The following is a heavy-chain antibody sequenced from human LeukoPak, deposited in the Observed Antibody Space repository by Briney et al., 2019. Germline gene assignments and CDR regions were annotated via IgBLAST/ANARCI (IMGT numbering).Heavy chain of an antibody. J-gene: IGHJ4*02. CDR1: GFTFSSYA. Sequence: TGGSLRLSCAASGFTFSSYAMSWVRQAPGKGLEWVSAISGSGGSTYYADSVKGRFTISRDNSKNTLYLQMNSLRAEDTAVFYCARDLGGYDYVPYFDYWGQGTLVTVSS. D-gene: IGHD5-12*01. CDR2: ISGSGGST. CDR3: ARDLGGYDYVPYFDY. V-gene: IGHV3-23*01.